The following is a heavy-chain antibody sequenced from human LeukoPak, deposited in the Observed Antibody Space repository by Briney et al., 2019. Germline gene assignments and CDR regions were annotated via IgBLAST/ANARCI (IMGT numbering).Heavy chain of an antibody. J-gene: IGHJ4*02. CDR2: ISGSGGNT. D-gene: IGHD3-10*01. V-gene: IGHV3-23*01. CDR1: GFTFSSYA. CDR3: AKVDRYGSGSYYISLGSYYFDY. Sequence: GGSLRLSRAASGFTFSSYAMSWVRQAPGKGLEGVSAISGSGGNTYCADSVKGRFTISRDNSKNTLYLQMNSLRAEDTAVYYCAKVDRYGSGSYYISLGSYYFDYWGQGTLVTVSS.